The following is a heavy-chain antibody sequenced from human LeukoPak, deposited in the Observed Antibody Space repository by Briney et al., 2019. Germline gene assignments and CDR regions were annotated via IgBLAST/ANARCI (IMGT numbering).Heavy chain of an antibody. CDR1: GFTXRSYX. CDR2: IIGIGVST. Sequence: AXSGFTXRSYXXSWVRQAPGKGLEWVSPIIGIGVSTYYADSVKGRFTISRDNSKNTLYLQMNSLRAEDTAVYYCAKRTDPFDYWGQGTLVTVSS. CDR3: AKRTDPFDY. D-gene: IGHD4-17*01. J-gene: IGHJ4*02. V-gene: IGHV3-23*01.